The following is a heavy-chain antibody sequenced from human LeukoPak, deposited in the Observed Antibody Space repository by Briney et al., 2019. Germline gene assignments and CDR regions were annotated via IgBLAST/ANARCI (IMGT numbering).Heavy chain of an antibody. CDR2: ISGSGGST. D-gene: IGHD4-17*01. J-gene: IGHJ4*02. Sequence: GGSLRLSCAASGFTFSSYAMHWVRQAPGKGLEWVSAISGSGGSTYYADSVKGRFTISRDNSKNTLYLQMNSLRAEDTAVYYCAKRLYGDYAIDYWGQGTLVTVSS. V-gene: IGHV3-23*01. CDR3: AKRLYGDYAIDY. CDR1: GFTFSSYA.